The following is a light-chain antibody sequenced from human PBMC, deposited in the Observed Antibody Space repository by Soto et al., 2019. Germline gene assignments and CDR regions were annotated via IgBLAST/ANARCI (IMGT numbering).Light chain of an antibody. CDR2: EVS. J-gene: IGLJ1*01. CDR3: SSYTSSSTRV. V-gene: IGLV2-14*01. CDR1: SSDVGGYNY. Sequence: QSALTQPASVSGSPGQSITISCTGISSDVGGYNYVSWYQQHPGKAPKLMIYEVSNRPSGVSNRFSGSKSGNTASLTISGLQAEDEADYYCSSYTSSSTRVFGTRTKLTVL.